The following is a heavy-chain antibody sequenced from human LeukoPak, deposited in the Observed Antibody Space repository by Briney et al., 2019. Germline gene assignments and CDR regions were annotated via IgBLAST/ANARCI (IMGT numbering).Heavy chain of an antibody. D-gene: IGHD4-17*01. CDR3: AKGVWVTTGIDY. J-gene: IGHJ4*02. CDR2: ISYDGSNK. Sequence: GSLRLSCAASGFTFSSYGMHWVRQAPGKGLEWVAVISYDGSNKYYADSVKGRFTISRDNSKNTLYLQMNSLRAEDTAVYYCAKGVWVTTGIDYWGQGTLVTVSS. V-gene: IGHV3-30*18. CDR1: GFTFSSYG.